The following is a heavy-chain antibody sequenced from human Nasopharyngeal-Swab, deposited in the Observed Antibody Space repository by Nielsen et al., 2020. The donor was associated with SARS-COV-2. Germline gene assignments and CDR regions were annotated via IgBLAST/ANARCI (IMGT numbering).Heavy chain of an antibody. D-gene: IGHD4-23*01. CDR2: INSDGSST. J-gene: IGHJ4*02. V-gene: IGHV3-74*01. CDR3: ARGSTFDYGGNHFDY. Sequence: VRQAPGKGLVWVSRINSDGSSTSYADSVKGRFTISRDNAKNTLYLQMNSLRAEDTAVYYCARGSTFDYGGNHFDYWGQGTLVTVSS.